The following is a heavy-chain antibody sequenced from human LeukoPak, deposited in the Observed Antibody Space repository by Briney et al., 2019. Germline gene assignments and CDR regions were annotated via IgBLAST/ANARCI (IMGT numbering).Heavy chain of an antibody. CDR1: GYTFTSYY. J-gene: IGHJ6*03. CDR3: ARGPGAGNYYYYYKDV. Sequence: ASVKVSCKASGYTFTSYYMHWVRQAPGRGLEWMGIINPSGGSTSYAQKFQGRVTMTRDMSTSTVYMELSSLRSEDTAVYYCARGPGAGNYYYYYKDVWGKGTTVTVSS. D-gene: IGHD1-26*01. V-gene: IGHV1-46*01. CDR2: INPSGGST.